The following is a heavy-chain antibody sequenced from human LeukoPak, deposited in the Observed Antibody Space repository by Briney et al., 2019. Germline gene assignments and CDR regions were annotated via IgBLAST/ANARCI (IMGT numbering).Heavy chain of an antibody. V-gene: IGHV4-38-2*02. Sequence: KSSETLSLTCTVSGYSISSGYYWGWIRQSPGKGLEWIGNAWHSGSTYYNPSLKSRITISVDTSKNQFSLSLSSVTVADTAVYYCARAGTNLGDYDFWGQGTLVTVSS. CDR2: AWHSGST. CDR1: GYSISSGYY. D-gene: IGHD4-17*01. J-gene: IGHJ4*02. CDR3: ARAGTNLGDYDF.